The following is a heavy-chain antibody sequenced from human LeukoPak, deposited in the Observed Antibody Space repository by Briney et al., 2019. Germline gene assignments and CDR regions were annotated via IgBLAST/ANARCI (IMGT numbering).Heavy chain of an antibody. CDR2: IRYDGSNK. Sequence: GGSLRLSCAASGFTFSSYGMHWVRQAPGKGLEWVAFIRYDGSNKYYADSVKGRFTISRDNSKNTLYPQMNSLRAEDTAVYYCANGIVGATNGPLGYWGQGTLVTVSS. CDR1: GFTFSSYG. D-gene: IGHD1-26*01. CDR3: ANGIVGATNGPLGY. V-gene: IGHV3-30*02. J-gene: IGHJ4*02.